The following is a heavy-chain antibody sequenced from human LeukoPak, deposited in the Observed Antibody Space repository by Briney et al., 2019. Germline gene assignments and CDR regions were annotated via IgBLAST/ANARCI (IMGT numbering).Heavy chain of an antibody. J-gene: IGHJ4*02. Sequence: GSSVKVSCKASGGAFSSFAINWVRQTPGQGLEWMGGIIPLFVTPTYAQKFQGRVTITADESTSTAYMELSSLRSEDTAVYYCATEGYSSGWYRYWGQGTLVTVSS. CDR3: ATEGYSSGWYRY. CDR1: GGAFSSFA. D-gene: IGHD6-19*01. V-gene: IGHV1-69*01. CDR2: IIPLFVTP.